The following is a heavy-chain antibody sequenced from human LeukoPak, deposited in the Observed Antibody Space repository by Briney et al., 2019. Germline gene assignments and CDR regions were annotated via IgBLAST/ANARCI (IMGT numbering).Heavy chain of an antibody. CDR2: INHSGSS. J-gene: IGHJ4*02. CDR3: ASGNDTVTRSY. V-gene: IGHV4-34*01. CDR1: GGSFSGYY. Sequence: PSETLSLTCAVYGGSFSGYYWSWIRQPPGKGLEWIGEINHSGSSNYNPSLKSRVTISVDTSKNQFSLKLSSVTAADTAVYCCASGNDTVTRSYWGQGTLVTVSS. D-gene: IGHD4-17*01.